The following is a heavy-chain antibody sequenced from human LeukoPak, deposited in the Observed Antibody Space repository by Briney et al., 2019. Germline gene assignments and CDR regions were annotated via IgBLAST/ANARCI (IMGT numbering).Heavy chain of an antibody. J-gene: IGHJ4*02. Sequence: ASVKVSCKASGYTFTSYGISWVRQAPGQGLEWMGWISGYNGNTNYAQMLQGRVTMTTDTSTSTAYMELRSLRSEDTAVYYCARGSPPRRNYDSRGYYSYYFDYWGQGTLVTVSS. D-gene: IGHD3-22*01. V-gene: IGHV1-18*01. CDR1: GYTFTSYG. CDR3: ARGSPPRRNYDSRGYYSYYFDY. CDR2: ISGYNGNT.